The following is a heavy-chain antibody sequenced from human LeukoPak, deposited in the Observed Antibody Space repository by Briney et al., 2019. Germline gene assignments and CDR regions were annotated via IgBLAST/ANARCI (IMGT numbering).Heavy chain of an antibody. CDR3: AGDIVIIPAAFDAFNI. Sequence: AASVKVSCKASGGTFSSYGISWVRQAPGQGLEWMGVIIPILGTANYAQKFQGRVTITADESTSTAYMELSSLTSEDTAVYYCAGDIVIIPAAFDAFNIWGQGTMVTVSS. J-gene: IGHJ3*02. CDR1: GGTFSSYG. CDR2: IIPILGTA. D-gene: IGHD2-2*01. V-gene: IGHV1-69*13.